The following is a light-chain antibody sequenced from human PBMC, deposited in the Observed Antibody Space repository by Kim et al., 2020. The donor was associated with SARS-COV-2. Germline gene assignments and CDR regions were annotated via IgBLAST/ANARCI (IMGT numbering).Light chain of an antibody. CDR2: YAT. J-gene: IGLJ2*01. V-gene: IGLV3-21*04. CDR1: RIGLQS. Sequence: PGKTARHPGGENRIGLQSVHWYQQRPGQAPVLVIYYATDRPSGIPERFSGSNSGNTATLTISRVEAGDEADYYCQVWDTGSDHPIFGGGTQLTVL. CDR3: QVWDTGSDHPI.